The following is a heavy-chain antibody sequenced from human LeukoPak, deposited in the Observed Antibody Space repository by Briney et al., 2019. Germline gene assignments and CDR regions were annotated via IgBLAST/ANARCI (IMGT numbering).Heavy chain of an antibody. J-gene: IGHJ4*02. Sequence: ASVKVSCKASGYTFTSYVISWVRQAPGQGLEWMGWISAYNGNTNYAQKLQGRVTMTTDTSTSTAYMELRSLGSDDTAVYYCARVGDIVLMVYARAYYFDYWGQGTLVTVSS. D-gene: IGHD2-8*01. CDR3: ARVGDIVLMVYARAYYFDY. CDR2: ISAYNGNT. V-gene: IGHV1-18*01. CDR1: GYTFTSYV.